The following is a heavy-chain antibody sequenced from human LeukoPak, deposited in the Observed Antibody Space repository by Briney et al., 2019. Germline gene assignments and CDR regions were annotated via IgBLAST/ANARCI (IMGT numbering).Heavy chain of an antibody. CDR2: INHSGST. V-gene: IGHV4-34*01. J-gene: IGHJ4*02. CDR3: ASRDILTGQHYFDY. CDR1: GGSFSGYY. Sequence: PSETPSLTCAVYGGSFSGYYWSWIRQPPGKGLEWIGEINHSGSTNYNPPLKSRVTISVDTSKNQFSLKLSSVTAADTAVYYCASRDILTGQHYFDYWGQGTLVTVSS. D-gene: IGHD3-9*01.